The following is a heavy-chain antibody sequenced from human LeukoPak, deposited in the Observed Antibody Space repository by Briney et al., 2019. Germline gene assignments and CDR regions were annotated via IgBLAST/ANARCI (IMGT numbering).Heavy chain of an antibody. Sequence: GGSLRLTCAASGFTFSSYGMHWVRQAPGKGLEFVAVIWYDGSNKYYADSVKGRFTISRDNSKNTLYLQMNSLRAEDTAVYYCARGGGYSSSWRRYYFDYWGQGTLVTVSS. CDR1: GFTFSSYG. CDR3: ARGGGYSSSWRRYYFDY. V-gene: IGHV3-33*01. CDR2: IWYDGSNK. D-gene: IGHD6-13*01. J-gene: IGHJ4*02.